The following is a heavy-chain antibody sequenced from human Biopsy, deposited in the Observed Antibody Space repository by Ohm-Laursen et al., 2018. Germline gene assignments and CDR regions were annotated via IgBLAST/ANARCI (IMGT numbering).Heavy chain of an antibody. CDR1: GYTFSMYA. D-gene: IGHD3-9*01. Sequence: SSVKVSCKASGYTFSMYAITWVRQAPGQGLEWMGWSSPKSGGTNYAQKFQGNITMTKNTSMSTAYMEMSSLRSEDTAVYYCAPQTPRDPDILTGAYHYDMAVWGQGTTVTVSS. J-gene: IGHJ6*02. CDR3: APQTPRDPDILTGAYHYDMAV. CDR2: SSPKSGGT. V-gene: IGHV1-18*01.